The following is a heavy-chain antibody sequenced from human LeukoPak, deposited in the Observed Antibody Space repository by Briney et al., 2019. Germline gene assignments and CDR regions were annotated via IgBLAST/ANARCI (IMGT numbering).Heavy chain of an antibody. CDR2: IYYSGST. Sequence: SETLSLTCTVSGGSISSYYWSWIRQPAGKGLEWIGYIYYSGSTNYNPSLKSRVTISVDTSKNQFSLKLSSVTAADTAVYYCARDLGYCSGGSCYDYYYYMDVWGKGTTVTVSS. CDR1: GGSISSYY. J-gene: IGHJ6*03. CDR3: ARDLGYCSGGSCYDYYYYMDV. D-gene: IGHD2-15*01. V-gene: IGHV4-59*01.